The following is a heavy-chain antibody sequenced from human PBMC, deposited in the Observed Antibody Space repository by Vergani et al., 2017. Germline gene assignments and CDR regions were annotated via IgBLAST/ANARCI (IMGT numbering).Heavy chain of an antibody. J-gene: IGHJ6*02. Sequence: EVQLVESGGGLVQPGRSLRLSCAASGFTFDDYAMHWVRQAPGKGLERVSGISWNSGSIGYADSVKGRFTISRDNAKNSLYLQMNSLRAEDTAVYYCAKDGSSGWYNYYYGMDVWGQGTTVTVSS. CDR1: GFTFDDYA. CDR3: AKDGSSGWYNYYYGMDV. D-gene: IGHD6-19*01. V-gene: IGHV3-9*01. CDR2: ISWNSGSI.